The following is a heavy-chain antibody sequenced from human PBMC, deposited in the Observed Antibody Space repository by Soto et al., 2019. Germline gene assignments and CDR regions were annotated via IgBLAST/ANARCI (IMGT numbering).Heavy chain of an antibody. CDR1: GGSISSGDYY. CDR3: ARDSSSWTTGLLDY. V-gene: IGHV4-30-4*01. Sequence: SETLSLTCTVSGGSISSGDYYWSWIRQPPGKGLEWIGYIYHSGSTYYNPSLKSRVTISVDTSKNQFSLKLSSVTAADTAVYYCARDSSSWTTGLLDYWGQGTLVTVSS. J-gene: IGHJ4*02. D-gene: IGHD6-13*01. CDR2: IYHSGST.